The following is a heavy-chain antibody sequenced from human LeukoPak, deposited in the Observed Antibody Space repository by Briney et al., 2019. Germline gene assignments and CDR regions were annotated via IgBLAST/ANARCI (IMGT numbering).Heavy chain of an antibody. V-gene: IGHV4-39*07. D-gene: IGHD5-12*01. CDR3: ARARYGYTVDY. J-gene: IGHJ4*02. CDR2: IYYSGST. CDR1: GGSISSSSYY. Sequence: SETLSLTCTVSGGSISSSSYYWGWIRQPPGKGLEWIGSIYYSGSTYYNPSLKSRVTISVDTSKNQFSLKLRSVTAADTAVYYCARARYGYTVDYWGQGTLVTVSS.